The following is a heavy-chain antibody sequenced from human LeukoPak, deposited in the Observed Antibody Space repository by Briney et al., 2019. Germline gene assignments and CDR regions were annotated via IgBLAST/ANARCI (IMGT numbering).Heavy chain of an antibody. V-gene: IGHV3-23*01. J-gene: IGHJ4*02. CDR3: SRVRVSFDY. CDR1: GFTFSSYA. CDR2: ISASGGST. Sequence: GGSLRLSCAASGFTFSSYAMTWVRQAPGKGLEWVSVISASGGSTYYADSVKGRFTISRDNAKNTLFLQMNSLRAEDTAVYYCSRVRVSFDYWGQGTLVTVAS. D-gene: IGHD3-10*01.